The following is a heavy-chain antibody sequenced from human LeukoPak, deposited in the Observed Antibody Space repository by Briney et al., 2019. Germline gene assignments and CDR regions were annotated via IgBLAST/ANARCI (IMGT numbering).Heavy chain of an antibody. V-gene: IGHV3-66*01. CDR2: VYSGGST. CDR1: GFTFSSYA. CDR3: ARDSHKGI. Sequence: GGSLRLSCAASGFTFSSYAMSWVRQAPGKGLEWVSVVYSGGSTYYTDSVKGRFTASRDSSKNTVFLQMNSLRPEDTAVYYCARDSHKGIWGQGTLVTVSS. J-gene: IGHJ4*02. D-gene: IGHD3-3*02.